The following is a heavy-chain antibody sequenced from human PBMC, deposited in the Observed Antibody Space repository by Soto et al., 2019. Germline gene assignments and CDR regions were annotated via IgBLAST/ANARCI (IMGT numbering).Heavy chain of an antibody. Sequence: LRLSCAASGFTFSSYAMSWVRQAPGKGLEWVSAISGSGGSTYYADSVKGRFTISRDNSKNTLYLQMNSLRAEDTAVYYCANPYYDSSGSRAYWGQGTLVTVSS. CDR3: ANPYYDSSGSRAY. J-gene: IGHJ4*02. D-gene: IGHD3-22*01. CDR1: GFTFSSYA. V-gene: IGHV3-23*01. CDR2: ISGSGGST.